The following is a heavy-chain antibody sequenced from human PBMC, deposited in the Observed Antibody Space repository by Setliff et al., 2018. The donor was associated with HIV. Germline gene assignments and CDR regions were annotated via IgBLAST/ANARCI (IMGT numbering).Heavy chain of an antibody. CDR1: GYSFTTSG. J-gene: IGHJ6*03. CDR3: ARVLLGGGYSYGPHYYYYMDV. V-gene: IGHV7-4-1*02. D-gene: IGHD5-18*01. CDR2: INTNTGNP. Sequence: ASVKVSCKASGYSFTTSGVSWVRQAPGQGLEWMGWINTNTGNPTYAQGFTGRFVFSLDTSVSTAYLQLSSLKAEDTAAYYCARVLLGGGYSYGPHYYYYMDVWGKGTTVTVSS.